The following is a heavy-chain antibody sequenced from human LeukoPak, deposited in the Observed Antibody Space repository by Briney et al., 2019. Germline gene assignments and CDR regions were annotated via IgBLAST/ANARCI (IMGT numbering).Heavy chain of an antibody. CDR1: GGTFSSYA. J-gene: IGHJ6*04. CDR2: IIPIFGTA. V-gene: IGHV1-69*01. CDR3: ARSHSRVAATSGPRYYYGMDV. Sequence: ASVKVSCKASGGTFSSYAISWVRQAPGQGLEWMGGIIPIFGTANYAQKFQGRVTITADESTSTAYMELSSLRSEDTAVYYCARSHSRVAATSGPRYYYGMDVWGKGTTVTVSS. D-gene: IGHD2-15*01.